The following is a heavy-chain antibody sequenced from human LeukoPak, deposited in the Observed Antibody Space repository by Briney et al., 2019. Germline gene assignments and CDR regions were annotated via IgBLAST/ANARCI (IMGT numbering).Heavy chain of an antibody. Sequence: SVKVSCKASGGTFSSYAISWVRQAPGQGLEWMGRIIPILGIANYAQKFQGRVTITADKSTSTAYMELSSLRSEDTAVYYCARGGYYGSGSYYPFLPDPADLGDYWGQGTLVTVSS. J-gene: IGHJ4*02. CDR3: ARGGYYGSGSYYPFLPDPADLGDY. CDR1: GGTFSSYA. CDR2: IIPILGIA. V-gene: IGHV1-69*04. D-gene: IGHD3-10*01.